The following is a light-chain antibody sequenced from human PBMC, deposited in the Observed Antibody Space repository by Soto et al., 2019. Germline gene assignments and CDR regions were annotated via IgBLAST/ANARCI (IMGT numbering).Light chain of an antibody. CDR3: QQRNVWPPIT. Sequence: VLTQSPATLSLSPGERATLSCRASQSIHTSLAWYQQKPGQPPRLVVYDSTLRANGVPDRFGGSRSGTEFTLNITNLEPEDFAVYYCQQRNVWPPITFGQGTRLEI. CDR1: QSIHTS. V-gene: IGKV3-11*01. CDR2: DST. J-gene: IGKJ5*01.